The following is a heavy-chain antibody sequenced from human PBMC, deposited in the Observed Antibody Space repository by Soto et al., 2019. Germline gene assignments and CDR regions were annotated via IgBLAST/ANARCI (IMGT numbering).Heavy chain of an antibody. V-gene: IGHV2-5*02. CDR3: AHRSEPTFLDY. J-gene: IGHJ4*02. CDR2: VYWDDDK. Sequence: QITLKEYGPTLVETTQTLTLTCTFSGFSLNTSGVGVGWIRQPPGKALEWLALVYWDDDKRYSPSLKSRLTITKDTSKNQVVLTMANMDPVDTATYYCAHRSEPTFLDYWGQGTQVTVSS. CDR1: GFSLNTSGVG.